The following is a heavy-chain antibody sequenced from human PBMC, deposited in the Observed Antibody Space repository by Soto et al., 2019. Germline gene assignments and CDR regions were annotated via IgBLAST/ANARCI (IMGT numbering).Heavy chain of an antibody. CDR2: ISSSSSNI. CDR1: GFTFSDYA. Sequence: EVQLVESGGDLVQPGGSPRLSCAVSGFTFSDYAMNWVRQAPGKGLEWVSYISSSSSNIYYADSVKGRFTISRDNAKNSLYLQMNSMRVEDTAVYYCVNLWGSSWSADYWGQGTLVTVSS. D-gene: IGHD6-13*01. J-gene: IGHJ4*02. CDR3: VNLWGSSWSADY. V-gene: IGHV3-48*01.